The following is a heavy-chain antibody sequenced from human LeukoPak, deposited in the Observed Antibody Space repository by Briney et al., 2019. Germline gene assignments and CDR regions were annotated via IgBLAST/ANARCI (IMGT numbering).Heavy chain of an antibody. V-gene: IGHV3-30-3*01. CDR2: ISYDGSNK. Sequence: GRSLRLSCAASGFTFSSYAMHWVRQTPGKGLEWVAVISYDGSNKYYADSVKGRFTISRDNSKNTLYLQMNSLRAGDTAVYYCASLHSPQYYFDYWGQGTLVTVSS. J-gene: IGHJ4*02. CDR3: ASLHSPQYYFDY. D-gene: IGHD2-15*01. CDR1: GFTFSSYA.